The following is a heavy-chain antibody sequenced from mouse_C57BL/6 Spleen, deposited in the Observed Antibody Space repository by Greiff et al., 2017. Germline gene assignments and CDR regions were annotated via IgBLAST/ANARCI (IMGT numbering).Heavy chain of an antibody. CDR3: ARSPYYGSSNSYWYFDV. V-gene: IGHV1-67*01. J-gene: IGHJ1*03. CDR1: GYTFTDYA. Sequence: QLQQSGPELVRPGVSVKISCKGSGYTFTDYAMHWVKQSHAKSLEWIGVISTYYGDASYNQKFKDKATMTVDKSSSTAYMELARLTSEDSAVYYCARSPYYGSSNSYWYFDVWGTGTTVTVSS. CDR2: ISTYYGDA. D-gene: IGHD1-1*01.